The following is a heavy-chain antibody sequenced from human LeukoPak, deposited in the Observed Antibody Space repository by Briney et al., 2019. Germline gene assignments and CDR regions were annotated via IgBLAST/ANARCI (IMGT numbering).Heavy chain of an antibody. J-gene: IGHJ4*02. CDR3: AKWGDYDVLTGYYVSDY. V-gene: IGHV3-23*01. Sequence: SGGSLRLSCAASGFTFINYAMSWVRQAPGKGLEWVSAITGSGGNTYYADSVKGRFTISRDNSKNTVFLQMSSLRAEDTAVYYCAKWGDYDVLTGYYVSDYWGQGTLVTVSS. CDR2: ITGSGGNT. D-gene: IGHD3-9*01. CDR1: GFTFINYA.